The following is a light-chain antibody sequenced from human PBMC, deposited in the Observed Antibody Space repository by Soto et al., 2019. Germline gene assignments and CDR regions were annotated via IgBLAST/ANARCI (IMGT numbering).Light chain of an antibody. CDR3: QQYGSSPPRYT. J-gene: IGKJ2*01. CDR2: GAS. CDR1: QSVSSSY. Sequence: EIVLTQSPGTLSLSPGERATLSCRASQSVSSSYLAWYQQKPGQAPRLLIYGASSRATGLPDRFSGSGSGTNFTLTIIRLEPEDFAVYYCQQYGSSPPRYTFGQGTKLEIK. V-gene: IGKV3-20*01.